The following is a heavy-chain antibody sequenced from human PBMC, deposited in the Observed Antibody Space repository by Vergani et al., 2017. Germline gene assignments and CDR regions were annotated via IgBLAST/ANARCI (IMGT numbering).Heavy chain of an antibody. V-gene: IGHV3-7*01. CDR1: GFNVGHYW. J-gene: IGHJ4*02. D-gene: IGHD3-9*01. Sequence: EVQLVESGGDFVQPGGSLTLSCAASGFNVGHYWMSWVRQAPGKGLEWVANIKQDGSEKYYVDSVKGRFTISRDNAKNSLYLQMNSLRAEDTAVYYCASSWYDILTVDYWGQGTLVTVSS. CDR3: ASSWYDILTVDY. CDR2: IKQDGSEK.